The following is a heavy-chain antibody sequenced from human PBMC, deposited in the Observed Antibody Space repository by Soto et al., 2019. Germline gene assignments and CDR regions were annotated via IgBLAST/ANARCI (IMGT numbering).Heavy chain of an antibody. CDR1: GGSISSGGYY. CDR3: ARERRMTTVTTRAFDI. D-gene: IGHD4-17*01. Sequence: QVQLQESGPGLVKPSQTLSLTCTVSGGSISSGGYYWSWIRQHPGKGLEWIGYIYYSGSTYYNPSLKSRVTRSVDTSKNQFSLKLSSVTAADTAVYYCARERRMTTVTTRAFDIWGQGTMVTVSS. V-gene: IGHV4-31*03. J-gene: IGHJ3*02. CDR2: IYYSGST.